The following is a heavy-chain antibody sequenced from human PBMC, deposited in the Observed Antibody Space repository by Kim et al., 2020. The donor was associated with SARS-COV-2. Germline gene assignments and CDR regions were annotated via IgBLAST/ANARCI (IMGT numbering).Heavy chain of an antibody. Sequence: SETLSLTCAVYGGSFSGYYWSWIRQPPGKGLEWIGEINHSGSTNYNPSLKSRVTISVDTSKNQFSLKLSSVTAADTAVYYCARDEGARWFDPWGQGTLVT. CDR2: INHSGST. CDR1: GGSFSGYY. CDR3: ARDEGARWFDP. D-gene: IGHD1-26*01. V-gene: IGHV4-34*01. J-gene: IGHJ5*02.